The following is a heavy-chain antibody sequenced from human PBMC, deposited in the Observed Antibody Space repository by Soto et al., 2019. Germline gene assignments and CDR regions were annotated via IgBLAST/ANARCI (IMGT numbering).Heavy chain of an antibody. J-gene: IGHJ4*02. D-gene: IGHD3-16*01. V-gene: IGHV3-23*01. Sequence: PGGSLRLSCAASGFTFSTYAMSWVRQAPGKGLEWVSSISVVGTSTYYADSVKGRFTISRDNSKNTVYLQMNGLRAEDTALYYCARKNTLVTPLDYWGQGTLVTVSS. CDR3: ARKNTLVTPLDY. CDR2: ISVVGTST. CDR1: GFTFSTYA.